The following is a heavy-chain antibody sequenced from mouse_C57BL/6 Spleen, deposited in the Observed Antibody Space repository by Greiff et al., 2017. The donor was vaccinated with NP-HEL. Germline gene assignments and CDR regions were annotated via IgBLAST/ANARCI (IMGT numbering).Heavy chain of an antibody. V-gene: IGHV1-82*01. Sequence: QVQLKESGPELVKPGASVKISCKASGYAFSSSWMNWVKQRPGKGLEWIGRIYPGDGDTNYNGKFKGKATLTADKSSSTAYMQLSSLTSEDSAVYFCARVDYEDAMDYWGQGTSVTVSS. D-gene: IGHD2-4*01. CDR1: GYAFSSSW. J-gene: IGHJ4*01. CDR2: IYPGDGDT. CDR3: ARVDYEDAMDY.